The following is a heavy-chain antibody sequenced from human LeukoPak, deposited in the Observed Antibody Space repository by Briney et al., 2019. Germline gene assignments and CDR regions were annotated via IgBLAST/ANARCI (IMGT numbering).Heavy chain of an antibody. CDR3: AKGGKPAAPYYYYGMDV. CDR2: ISSSSSYI. Sequence: GGSLRLSCAASGFTFSSYSMNWVRQAPGKGLEWVSSISSSSSYIYYADSVKGRFTISRDNAKNSLYLQMNSLRAEDTAVYYCAKGGKPAAPYYYYGMDVWGQGTTVTVSS. V-gene: IGHV3-21*04. CDR1: GFTFSSYS. J-gene: IGHJ6*02. D-gene: IGHD2-2*01.